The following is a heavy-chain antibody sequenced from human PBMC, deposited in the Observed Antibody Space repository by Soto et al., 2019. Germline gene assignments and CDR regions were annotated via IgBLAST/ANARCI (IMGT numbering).Heavy chain of an antibody. J-gene: IGHJ5*02. V-gene: IGHV5-10-1*01. CDR3: ARHYSNYGWFDP. CDR1: GYSFSSYW. D-gene: IGHD4-4*01. Sequence: GESLKISCKGSGYSFSSYWISWVRQMPGKGLEWMGRIDPSDSYTNYSPSSQGHVTISADKSISTAYLQWSSLKASDTAMYYCARHYSNYGWFDPWGQGTLVTVSS. CDR2: IDPSDSYT.